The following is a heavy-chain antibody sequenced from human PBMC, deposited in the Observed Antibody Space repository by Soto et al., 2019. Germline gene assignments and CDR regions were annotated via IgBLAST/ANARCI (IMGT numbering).Heavy chain of an antibody. J-gene: IGHJ3*02. D-gene: IGHD6-6*01. Sequence: EVQLVESGGGLVQPGGSLRLSCAASGFTFSSYWMSWVRQAPGKGLEWVANIKQDGSENYYVDSVKGRFTISRDTPKRSWYLQMNSLRAEDTAVYYCASIIAARPTADACDIWGQGTMVTVSS. CDR2: IKQDGSEN. CDR3: ASIIAARPTADACDI. V-gene: IGHV3-7*05. CDR1: GFTFSSYW.